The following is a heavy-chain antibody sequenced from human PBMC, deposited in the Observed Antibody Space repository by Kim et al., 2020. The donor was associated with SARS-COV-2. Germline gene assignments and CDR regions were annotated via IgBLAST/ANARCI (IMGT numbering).Heavy chain of an antibody. V-gene: IGHV4-39*01. CDR1: GGSISSSSYY. CDR2: IYYSGST. D-gene: IGHD6-19*01. Sequence: SETLSLTCTVSGGSISSSSYYWGWIRQPPGKGLEWIGSIYYSGSTYYNPSLKSRVTISVDTSKNQFSLKLSSVTAADTAVYYCASTFYARVNSSGWTFDYWGQGTLVTVSS. J-gene: IGHJ4*02. CDR3: ASTFYARVNSSGWTFDY.